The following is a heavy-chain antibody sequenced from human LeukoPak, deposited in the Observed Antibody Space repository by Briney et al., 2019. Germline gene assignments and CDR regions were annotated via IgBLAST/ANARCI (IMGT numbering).Heavy chain of an antibody. CDR2: MNPNSGDT. D-gene: IGHD2-2*01. Sequence: GASVKVPCKASGYTFTSYDINWVRQATGQGLEWMGWMNPNSGDTGYAQKFQGRVTMTRNTSISTAYMELSSLRSEDTAVYYCARLCSSTSCYRDDYWGQGTLVTVSS. CDR1: GYTFTSYD. J-gene: IGHJ4*02. V-gene: IGHV1-8*01. CDR3: ARLCSSTSCYRDDY.